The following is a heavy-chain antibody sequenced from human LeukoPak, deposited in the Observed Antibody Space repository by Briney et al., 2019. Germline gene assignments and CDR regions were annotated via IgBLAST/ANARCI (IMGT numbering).Heavy chain of an antibody. D-gene: IGHD3-9*01. V-gene: IGHV3-66*01. Sequence: PGGSLRLSCAASGFTVSSNFMSWVRQAPGKGLEWVSVIYSGGSTYYADSVKGRFTISRDNSKNTLYLQMNSLRVEDTTVYYCALGLVTDYWGQGTLATVSS. CDR3: ALGLVTDY. CDR2: IYSGGST. CDR1: GFTVSSNF. J-gene: IGHJ4*02.